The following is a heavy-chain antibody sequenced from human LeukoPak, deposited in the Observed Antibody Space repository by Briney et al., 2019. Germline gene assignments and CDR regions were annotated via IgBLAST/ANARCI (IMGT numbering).Heavy chain of an antibody. Sequence: ASVKVSCKASGYTFTSCDINWVRQATGQGLEWMGCINPNNGNTRFGQRFQGRITMTRDISMGTAYMELSNLTSDDTAVYYCSRGSSGRRDNWGQGTLVTVSA. CDR1: GYTFTSCD. CDR3: SRGSSGRRDN. CDR2: INPNNGNT. V-gene: IGHV1-8*01. D-gene: IGHD6-19*01. J-gene: IGHJ4*02.